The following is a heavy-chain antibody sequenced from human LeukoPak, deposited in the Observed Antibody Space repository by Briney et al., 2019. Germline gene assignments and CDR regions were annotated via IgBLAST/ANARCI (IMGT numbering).Heavy chain of an antibody. Sequence: ASVKVSCKASGYTFTSYSKHWVRRAPGQGLEWMGTISPSGDTTNYAQSFRGKVTMTRDTSTSTLYMELTSLTSDDTAVYYCARGKPIRARGDFDIWGQGTMVTVSS. CDR3: ARGKPIRARGDFDI. CDR2: ISPSGDTT. J-gene: IGHJ3*02. V-gene: IGHV1-46*01. CDR1: GYTFTSYS. D-gene: IGHD4/OR15-4a*01.